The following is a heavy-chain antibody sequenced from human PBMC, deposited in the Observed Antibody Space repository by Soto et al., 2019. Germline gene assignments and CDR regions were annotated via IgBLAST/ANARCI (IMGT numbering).Heavy chain of an antibody. CDR1: GFTFSTYT. CDR2: ISGSGGNI. V-gene: IGHV3-23*01. D-gene: IGHD2-2*01. CDR3: TRDNGDFIVLSCIGLGTWFDS. Sequence: EVQLLESGGGLVQPGGSLRLSCAASGFTFSTYTMNWVRQAPGQGLEWVSAISGSGGNIYYADSVKGRFTISRDNSKNTLYLQMNRVRAEDTALYYCTRDNGDFIVLSCIGLGTWFDSWGQGTLVTVSS. J-gene: IGHJ5*01.